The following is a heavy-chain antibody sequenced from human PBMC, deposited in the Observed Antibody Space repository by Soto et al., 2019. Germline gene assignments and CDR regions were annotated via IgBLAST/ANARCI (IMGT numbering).Heavy chain of an antibody. CDR2: IIPIFGTA. Sequence: QVQLVQSGAEGKKPGSSVKVSCKTSGGTFSTYSIVWVRQPPGEGLEWMGGIIPIFGTANYAQKFQDRVTITADKSTNTAFMELSSLKSEDTAMYCCASSSGNNYGVGTNYYFDYWGQGTLVTVSS. D-gene: IGHD1-26*01. CDR3: ASSSGNNYGVGTNYYFDY. CDR1: GGTFSTYS. J-gene: IGHJ4*02. V-gene: IGHV1-69*06.